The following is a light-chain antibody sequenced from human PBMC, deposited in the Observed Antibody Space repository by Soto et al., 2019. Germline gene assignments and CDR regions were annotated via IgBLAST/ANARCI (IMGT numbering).Light chain of an antibody. CDR1: SSNVGGYNY. J-gene: IGLJ3*02. CDR3: SSYAGSNNLGV. V-gene: IGLV2-11*01. Sequence: QSALTQPRSVSGSPGQSVTISCTGTSSNVGGYNYVSWYQQYPGKAPKLMIYDVSKRPSGVPDRFSGSKSGNTASLTISGLQAEDEADYYCSSYAGSNNLGVFGGGTKLTVL. CDR2: DVS.